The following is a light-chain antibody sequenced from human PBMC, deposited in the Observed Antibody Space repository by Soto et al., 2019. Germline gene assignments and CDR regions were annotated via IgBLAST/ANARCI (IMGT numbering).Light chain of an antibody. CDR2: SDN. J-gene: IGLJ3*02. Sequence: QSVLTQPPSASGTPGQRVTISCSGSSSNIGSHTVSWYQQLPGTAPKLLIYSDNQRPSEVPDRFSGSKSGTSASLAISGLQSDDEADYYCAAWDDSLIGPVFGGRTKLTVL. V-gene: IGLV1-44*01. CDR3: AAWDDSLIGPV. CDR1: SSNIGSHT.